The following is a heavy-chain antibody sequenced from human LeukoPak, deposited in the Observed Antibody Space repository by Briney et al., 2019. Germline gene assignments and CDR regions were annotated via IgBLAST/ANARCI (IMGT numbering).Heavy chain of an antibody. CDR3: ARARLRAKFYDFWSGPPGYFDY. CDR1: GFTFSSYA. D-gene: IGHD3-3*01. CDR2: ISYDGSNK. Sequence: PGGSLRLSCAASGFTFSSYAMHWVRQAPGKGLEWVAVISYDGSNKYYADSVKGRFTISRDNSKNTLYLQMNSLRAEDTAVYYCARARLRAKFYDFWSGPPGYFDYWGQGTLVTVSS. V-gene: IGHV3-30*04. J-gene: IGHJ4*02.